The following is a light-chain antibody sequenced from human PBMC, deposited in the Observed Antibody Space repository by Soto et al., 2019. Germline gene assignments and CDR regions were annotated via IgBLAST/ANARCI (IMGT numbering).Light chain of an antibody. V-gene: IGKV3-11*01. CDR3: HQRINWPPIT. Sequence: EIVLTQSPATLSLSPGERATLSCRASQSVRNYLAWYQQKPGQAPRLLIYDASNRATGIPARFSGSGSETDFTLTISCLEPEDFAVYYCHQRINWPPITFGQGTPLEIK. CDR1: QSVRNY. J-gene: IGKJ5*01. CDR2: DAS.